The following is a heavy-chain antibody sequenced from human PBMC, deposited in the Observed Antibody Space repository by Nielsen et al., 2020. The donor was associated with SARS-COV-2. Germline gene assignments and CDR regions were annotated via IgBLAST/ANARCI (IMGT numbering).Heavy chain of an antibody. Sequence: ASVKVSCKASGNTFTDYYMHWVRQAPGQGLEWMGQINPNSGGTNYAQKFQGRVTMTRDTSISTAYMELSRLRSDDTAVYYCAGGGLWQDYYYGMDVWGQGTTVTVSS. CDR1: GNTFTDYY. CDR2: INPNSGGT. D-gene: IGHD5-18*01. J-gene: IGHJ6*02. V-gene: IGHV1-2*06. CDR3: AGGGLWQDYYYGMDV.